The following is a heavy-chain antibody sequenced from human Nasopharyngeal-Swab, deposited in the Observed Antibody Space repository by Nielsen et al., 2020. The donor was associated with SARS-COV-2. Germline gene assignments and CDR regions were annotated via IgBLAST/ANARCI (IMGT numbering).Heavy chain of an antibody. CDR3: AKSSSYDSSGYYYGGGANYYYYMDV. D-gene: IGHD3-22*01. CDR1: GFTFSDHY. Sequence: GESLKISCAASGFTFSDHYMSWIRQAPGKGLEWVSYISTSGSTQYYADSVKGRFTISRDNSKNTLYLQMNSLRAEDTAVYYCAKSSSYDSSGYYYGGGANYYYYMDVWGKGTTVTVSS. CDR2: ISTSGSTQ. V-gene: IGHV3-11*01. J-gene: IGHJ6*03.